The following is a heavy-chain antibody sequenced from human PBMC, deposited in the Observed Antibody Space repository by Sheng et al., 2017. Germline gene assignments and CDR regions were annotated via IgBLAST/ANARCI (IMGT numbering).Heavy chain of an antibody. Sequence: QVQLQESGPGLVKPSETLSLTCTVSGYSISSGYYWGWIRQPPVKGLEWIGSIFHSGSTYYNPSLKSRVTISVDTSKNEFSLKMTSVTAADTAVYYCARVYSHWGQGTLVTVSS. J-gene: IGHJ4*02. CDR2: IFHSGST. CDR1: GYSISSGYY. V-gene: IGHV4-38-2*02. D-gene: IGHD1-26*01. CDR3: ARVYSH.